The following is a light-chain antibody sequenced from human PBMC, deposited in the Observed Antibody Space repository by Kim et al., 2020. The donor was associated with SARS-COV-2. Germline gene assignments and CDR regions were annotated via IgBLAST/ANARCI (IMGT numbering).Light chain of an antibody. V-gene: IGKV3-20*01. CDR1: QSVGNNY. Sequence: LSPGERATLACRAGQSVGNNYLALYQQKAGQAPRLLIYNASKRATGIPDRFRGSGSGTDFTLTINRLELEDFAVYYCQQYAYSPLTFGGGTKVEI. CDR2: NAS. J-gene: IGKJ4*01. CDR3: QQYAYSPLT.